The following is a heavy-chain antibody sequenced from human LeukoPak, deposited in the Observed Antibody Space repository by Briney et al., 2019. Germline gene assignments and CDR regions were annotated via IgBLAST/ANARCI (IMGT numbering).Heavy chain of an antibody. Sequence: PWGSLRLSCSASGFTFSSLGMHWVRQAPGEGLEHVSTIGSDGDSTYYADSVKDRFTISRDNSKNALYLQMTSLRPEDSAVYYCVSPVFINYWGQGTLVTVSS. CDR3: VSPVFINY. J-gene: IGHJ4*01. V-gene: IGHV3-64D*06. CDR1: GFTFSSLG. CDR2: IGSDGDST. D-gene: IGHD1-14*01.